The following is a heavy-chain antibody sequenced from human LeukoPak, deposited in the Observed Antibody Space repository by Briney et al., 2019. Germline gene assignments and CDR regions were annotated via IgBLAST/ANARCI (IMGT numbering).Heavy chain of an antibody. D-gene: IGHD3-9*01. J-gene: IGHJ4*02. CDR3: VRDFDWGPDY. V-gene: IGHV1-2*02. Sequence: ASVKVSCKASGFTFTDHYLHWVRQVPGQGLEWMGWINGKSGATFYAQKFQGRITVTRDTSISTMYLEVNSLTTDDTAVYYCVRDFDWGPDYWGQGTLVAVSS. CDR2: INGKSGAT. CDR1: GFTFTDHY.